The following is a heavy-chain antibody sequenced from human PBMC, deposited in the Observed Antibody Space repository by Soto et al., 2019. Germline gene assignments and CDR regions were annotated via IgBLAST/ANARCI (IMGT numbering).Heavy chain of an antibody. D-gene: IGHD3-16*01. CDR3: ARGRFDFIWGTPAPYLDY. CDR1: GDSISTYY. CDR2: IYNSATT. Sequence: LSLTCTVSGDSISTYYWTWIRQPPGKGLEWIGYIYNSATTKYNPSLKSRVTISVDSSKNQFSLKLSSVTTADTAVYYCARGRFDFIWGTPAPYLDYWGQGALVTVSS. V-gene: IGHV4-59*01. J-gene: IGHJ4*02.